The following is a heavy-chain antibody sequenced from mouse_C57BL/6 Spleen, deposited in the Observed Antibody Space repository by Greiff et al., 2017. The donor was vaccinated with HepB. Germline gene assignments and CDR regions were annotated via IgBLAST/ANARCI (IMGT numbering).Heavy chain of an antibody. V-gene: IGHV1-64*01. CDR1: GYTFTSYW. D-gene: IGHD2-1*01. CDR3: AREDYGKVNWYFDV. J-gene: IGHJ1*03. Sequence: QVQLQQPGAELVKPGASEKLSCKASGYTFTSYWMHWVKQRPGQGLEWIGMIHPNSGSTNYNEKFKSKATLTVDKSSSTAYMQLSSLTSEDSAVYYCAREDYGKVNWYFDVWGTGTTVTVSS. CDR2: IHPNSGST.